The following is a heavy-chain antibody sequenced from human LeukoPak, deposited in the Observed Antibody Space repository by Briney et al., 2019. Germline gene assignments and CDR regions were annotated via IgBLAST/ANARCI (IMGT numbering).Heavy chain of an antibody. CDR1: GFTFSSYD. J-gene: IGHJ6*02. CDR2: IGTAGDT. D-gene: IGHD5-12*01. CDR3: ARGGSGYDWEVLYGMDV. Sequence: GGSLRLSCAASGFTFSSYDMHWVRQATGKDLEWVSAIGTAGDTYYPGSVKGRFTISRENAKNSLYLQMNSLRAGDTAVYYCARGGSGYDWEVLYGMDVWGQGTTVTVSS. V-gene: IGHV3-13*01.